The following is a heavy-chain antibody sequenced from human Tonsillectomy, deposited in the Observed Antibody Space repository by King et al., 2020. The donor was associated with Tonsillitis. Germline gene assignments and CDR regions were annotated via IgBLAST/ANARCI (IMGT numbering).Heavy chain of an antibody. Sequence: VQLQESGPGLVKPSQTLSLTCTVSGGSISSGDYYWSWIRQHPGKGLEWIGYIYYSGSTYYNPSLKSRVTISVDTSKNQFSLKLSSVTAADTAVYYCARDSGEYAGLIYFDYWGQGTLVTVSS. CDR3: ARDSGEYAGLIYFDY. V-gene: IGHV4-31*03. CDR1: GGSISSGDYY. CDR2: IYYSGST. D-gene: IGHD3-10*01. J-gene: IGHJ4*02.